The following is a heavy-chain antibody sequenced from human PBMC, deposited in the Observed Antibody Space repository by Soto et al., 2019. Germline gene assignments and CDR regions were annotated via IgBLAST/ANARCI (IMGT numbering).Heavy chain of an antibody. CDR1: RGSVSSGSYY. Sequence: QVQLQESVPGLVKPSETLSLTCTVSRGSVSSGSYYWSWIRQPPGKGLEWIGYISNSGNTNYNPSLKSRVTISLDTSKNQFSLKLSSVTAADTALNYCARSGPGDYEAVEIWGQGTMVTVSS. D-gene: IGHD4-17*01. V-gene: IGHV4-61*01. J-gene: IGHJ3*02. CDR3: ARSGPGDYEAVEI. CDR2: ISNSGNT.